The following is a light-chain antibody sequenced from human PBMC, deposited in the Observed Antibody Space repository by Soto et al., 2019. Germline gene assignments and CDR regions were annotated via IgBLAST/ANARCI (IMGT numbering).Light chain of an antibody. CDR3: QQYNNWPV. J-gene: IGKJ1*01. CDR1: RSISSS. Sequence: EIVLTQSPATLSLSPGERATHSCRASRSISSSLAWYQQKPGQAPRLLIYDASNRATGIPARFSGSGSETDFTLTISTLEPEDFAVYYCQQYNNWPVFGHGTKVNIK. CDR2: DAS. V-gene: IGKV3-11*01.